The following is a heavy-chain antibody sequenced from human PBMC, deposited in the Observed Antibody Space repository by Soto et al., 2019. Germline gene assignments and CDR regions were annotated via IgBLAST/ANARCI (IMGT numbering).Heavy chain of an antibody. J-gene: IGHJ4*02. CDR1: GFTFDDYA. Sequence: EVQLVESGGGLVQPGRSLRLSCAASGFTFDDYAMHWVRQAPGKGLAWVSGISWNSGSIGYADSVKGRFTISRDNAKNSLYLQMNSLRAEDTALYYCAKDMESSITIFSGTDYWGQGTLVTVSS. CDR3: AKDMESSITIFSGTDY. V-gene: IGHV3-9*01. CDR2: ISWNSGSI. D-gene: IGHD3-9*01.